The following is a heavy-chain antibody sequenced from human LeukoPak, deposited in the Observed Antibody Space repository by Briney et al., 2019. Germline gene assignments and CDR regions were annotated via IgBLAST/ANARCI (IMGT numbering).Heavy chain of an antibody. CDR2: IKQDGSEK. J-gene: IGHJ4*02. V-gene: IGHV3-7*01. CDR3: ARVTQLDYFDY. CDR1: GFTFSSYW. Sequence: GGSLRLSCAASGFTFSSYWMRWVRQAPGKGLEWVANIKQDGSEKYYVDSVKGRFTIVRDNAKNSLYLQMNSLRAEDMAVYYCARVTQLDYFDYWGQGTLVTVSS. D-gene: IGHD6-13*01.